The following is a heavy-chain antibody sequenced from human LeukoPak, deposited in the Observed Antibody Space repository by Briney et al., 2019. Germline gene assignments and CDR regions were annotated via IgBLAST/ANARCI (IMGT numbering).Heavy chain of an antibody. Sequence: GGSLRLSCAASGFTFSSYWMSWVRQAPGKGLEWVSTMSGSGYSTYYADSVKGRFTISRDNSKNTLYLQMNSLRAEDTAVYYCAKGPYYYDSSGYYYDYWGQGTLVTVSS. CDR1: GFTFSSYW. D-gene: IGHD3-22*01. CDR2: MSGSGYST. J-gene: IGHJ4*02. V-gene: IGHV3-23*01. CDR3: AKGPYYYDSSGYYYDY.